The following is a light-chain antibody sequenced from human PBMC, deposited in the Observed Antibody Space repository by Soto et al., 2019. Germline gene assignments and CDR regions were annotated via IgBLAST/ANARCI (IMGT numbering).Light chain of an antibody. CDR2: VGS. J-gene: IGKJ1*01. V-gene: IGKV2-28*01. CDR1: QSLLHSIGYNS. Sequence: DIVMTQSPLSLPVTPGEPASISCRSSQSLLHSIGYNSLDWYLQKPGQSPQLLVYVGSTRASGVRDSCTGSGSGTDFTLPLSRANPEHVEVYSRLQALQPPPWPFAQGTTVDI. CDR3: LQALQPPPWP.